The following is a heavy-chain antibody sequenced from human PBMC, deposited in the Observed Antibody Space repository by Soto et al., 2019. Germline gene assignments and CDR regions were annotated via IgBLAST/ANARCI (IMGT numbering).Heavy chain of an antibody. CDR3: AVHNWNFSTPYNWFDP. CDR1: GGTFSSYA. Sequence: SVKVSCKASGGTFSSYAISWVRQAPGQGLEWMGGIIPIFGTANYAQKFQGRVTITADESTSTAYMELSSLRSEDTAVYYCAVHNWNFSTPYNWFDPWGQGTLVTVSS. V-gene: IGHV1-69*13. CDR2: IIPIFGTA. D-gene: IGHD1-7*01. J-gene: IGHJ5*02.